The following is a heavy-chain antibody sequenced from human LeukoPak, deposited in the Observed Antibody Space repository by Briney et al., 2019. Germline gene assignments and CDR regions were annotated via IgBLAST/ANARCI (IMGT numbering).Heavy chain of an antibody. CDR1: GGSINNDY. V-gene: IGHV4-59*01. Sequence: SETLSLTCTVSGGSINNDYWSWIRQPPGKGLEWIGYINFSGRINYNPSLKSRVTISGDTSKNQFSLRLSSMTAADTAVYYCAREAGWYEYWGQGTLVTVSS. CDR2: INFSGRI. J-gene: IGHJ4*02. CDR3: AREAGWYEY. D-gene: IGHD6-19*01.